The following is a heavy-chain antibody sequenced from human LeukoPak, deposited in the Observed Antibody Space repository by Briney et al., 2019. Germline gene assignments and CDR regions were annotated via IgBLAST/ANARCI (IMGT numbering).Heavy chain of an antibody. V-gene: IGHV1-3*03. J-gene: IGHJ4*02. CDR2: ITTGRGET. CDR1: GYTFTDYA. D-gene: IGHD6-19*01. Sequence: ASVKVSCKASGYTFTDYALHWVRQAPGQSLEWMGWITTGRGETRYSQEFQRRITFTRDTSASTVYMDLSDLRSEDTAVYYCARGGKQWRGGNYFDSWGQGTLVAVSS. CDR3: ARGGKQWRGGNYFDS.